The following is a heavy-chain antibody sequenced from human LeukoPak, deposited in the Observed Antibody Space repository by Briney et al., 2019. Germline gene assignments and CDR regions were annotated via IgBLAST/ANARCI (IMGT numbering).Heavy chain of an antibody. CDR1: GGSISSTKW. Sequence: SGTLSLTCAVSGGSISSTKWWSWVRQPPRKGLEWIGEVFHSGSTKYNPSLKNRVTISVDKSKNQFSLKLTSLTAADTAVYYCAKGLVTRSDYWGQGTLVTVSS. J-gene: IGHJ4*02. D-gene: IGHD6-19*01. V-gene: IGHV4-4*02. CDR2: VFHSGST. CDR3: AKGLVTRSDY.